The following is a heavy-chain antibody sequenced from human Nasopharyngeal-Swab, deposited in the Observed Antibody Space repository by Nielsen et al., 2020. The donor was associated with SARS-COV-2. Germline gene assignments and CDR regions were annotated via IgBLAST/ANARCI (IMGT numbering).Heavy chain of an antibody. D-gene: IGHD1-1*01. Sequence: GGSLRLSCAASGFTFSSYAMHWVRQAPGKGLEWVAVISYDGSNKYYADSVKGRFTISRDNSKNTLFLQMNSLRAEDTAVYYCAKDGRGYNYATGFDYWGQGTLVTISS. J-gene: IGHJ4*02. CDR3: AKDGRGYNYATGFDY. CDR1: GFTFSSYA. CDR2: ISYDGSNK. V-gene: IGHV3-30*04.